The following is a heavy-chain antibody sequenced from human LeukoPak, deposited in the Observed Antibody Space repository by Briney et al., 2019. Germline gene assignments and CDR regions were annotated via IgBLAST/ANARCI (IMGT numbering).Heavy chain of an antibody. CDR3: AKGITIFGVEVYMDV. D-gene: IGHD3-3*01. J-gene: IGHJ6*03. CDR2: IRYDGSNK. CDR1: GFTFSSYG. Sequence: GGSLRLFCAASGFTFSSYGMHWVRQAPGKELEWVAFIRYDGSNKYYADSVKGRFTISRDNSKNTLYLQMNSLRAEDTAVYYCAKGITIFGVEVYMDVWGKGTTVTVSS. V-gene: IGHV3-30*02.